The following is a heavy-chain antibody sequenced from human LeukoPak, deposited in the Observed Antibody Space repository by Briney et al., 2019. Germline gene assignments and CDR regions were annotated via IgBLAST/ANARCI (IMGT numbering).Heavy chain of an antibody. CDR2: VHLSGAS. CDR1: GGSILTTNW. CDR3: ARESGAFCPFGF. J-gene: IGHJ4*02. D-gene: IGHD1-26*01. Sequence: PSGTLSLTCAVSGGSILTTNWWSWVRQPPGKGLEWIGEVHLSGASNYNPSLKSRVSMSIDNSKNQLSLKLTSVTAADTAIYYCARESGAFCPFGFWGQGTLVTVSS. V-gene: IGHV4-4*02.